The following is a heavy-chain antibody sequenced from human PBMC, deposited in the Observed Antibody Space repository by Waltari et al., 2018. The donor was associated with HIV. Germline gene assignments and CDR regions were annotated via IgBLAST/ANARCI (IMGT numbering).Heavy chain of an antibody. J-gene: IGHJ6*02. CDR3: AKPEYNWNPTYGMDV. CDR1: GFTFSTYG. CDR2: ISGSGGST. V-gene: IGHV3-23*01. Sequence: EVHLLESGGGLVQPGGSLRLSCTASGFTFSTYGMTWVRQAPGKGLEWVSVISGSGGSTYYADAVKGRFIISRDNFKNTLYLQMNSLRAEDTAVYYCAKPEYNWNPTYGMDVWGQGTTVTVSS. D-gene: IGHD1-1*01.